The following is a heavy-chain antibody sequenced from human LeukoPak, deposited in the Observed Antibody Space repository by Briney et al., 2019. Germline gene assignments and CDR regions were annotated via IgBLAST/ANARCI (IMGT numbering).Heavy chain of an antibody. J-gene: IGHJ6*02. CDR1: GFTFSRHE. D-gene: IGHD1-1*01. V-gene: IGHV3-48*03. CDR2: IGASGSAI. CDR3: ARDGYGDAMDV. Sequence: SGGSLRLSCATSGFTFSRHEMNWVRQAPGKGREWVSYIGASGSAIYYADSVRGRFTISRDNAKNSLYLQMNSLRAEDTAVYYCARDGYGDAMDVWGQGTAVTVSS.